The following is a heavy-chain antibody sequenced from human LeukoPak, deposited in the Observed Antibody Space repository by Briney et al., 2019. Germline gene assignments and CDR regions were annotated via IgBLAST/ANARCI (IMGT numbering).Heavy chain of an antibody. CDR3: ARGPTLIGVAGTWPLDN. D-gene: IGHD6-19*01. CDR1: GFTFSDYS. CDR2: INTGSSYK. J-gene: IGHJ4*02. V-gene: IGHV3-21*01. Sequence: PGGSLRLSCAASGFTFSDYSMKWVRQAPGKGLEWVSSINTGSSYKYYGDSVKGRFTISRDNAKNSLYLQMNSLRAEDTAVYYCARGPTLIGVAGTWPLDNWGQGTLVIVSS.